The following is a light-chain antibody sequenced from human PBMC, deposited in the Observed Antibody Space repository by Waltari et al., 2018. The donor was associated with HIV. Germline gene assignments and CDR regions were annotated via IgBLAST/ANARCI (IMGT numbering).Light chain of an antibody. J-gene: IGLJ2*01. CDR1: NSNIGKSY. CDR2: DND. CDR3: GTWDSSLSAMV. V-gene: IGLV1-51*01. Sequence: QSVLTQPPSVSAAPGQKVTISCSGSNSNIGKSYVSWYQQVPETAPRLLIYDNDNRPSAIPDRFSCSKSGTSATLGITGLQTGDEADYYCGTWDSSLSAMVFGGATKLTVL.